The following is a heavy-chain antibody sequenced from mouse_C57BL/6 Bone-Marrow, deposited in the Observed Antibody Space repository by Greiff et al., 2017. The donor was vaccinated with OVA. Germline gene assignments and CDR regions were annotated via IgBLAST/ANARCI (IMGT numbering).Heavy chain of an antibody. CDR3: AKGGLRPWFAY. J-gene: IGHJ3*01. V-gene: IGHV2-4*01. Sequence: VQRVESGPGLVQPSQSLSITCTVSGFSLTSYGVHWVRQPPGTGLEWLGVIWSGGSTDYNAAFISRLSISKDNSKSQVFLKMNSLQADDTAIYYCAKGGLRPWFAYWGQGTLVTVSA. D-gene: IGHD2-4*01. CDR2: IWSGGST. CDR1: GFSLTSYG.